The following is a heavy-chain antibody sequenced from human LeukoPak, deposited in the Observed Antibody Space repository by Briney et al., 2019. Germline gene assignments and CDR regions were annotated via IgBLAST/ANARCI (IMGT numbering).Heavy chain of an antibody. Sequence: PGGSLRLSCAASGFTFNNYGLTWVRQAPGKGLEWVANINLDGSQKYYVDSLKGRFTISRDNAKNSLYLQMDSLRVEDTAVYYCARDVDYANPRHDYWGQGTLVTVSS. CDR2: INLDGSQK. D-gene: IGHD4/OR15-4a*01. CDR3: ARDVDYANPRHDY. CDR1: GFTFNNYG. J-gene: IGHJ4*02. V-gene: IGHV3-7*01.